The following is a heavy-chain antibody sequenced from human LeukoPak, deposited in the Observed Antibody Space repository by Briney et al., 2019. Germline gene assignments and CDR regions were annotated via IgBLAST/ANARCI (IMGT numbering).Heavy chain of an antibody. D-gene: IGHD3-3*01. CDR1: GFTFSSYA. CDR3: ARDYDFWSGYYSPARGYFGY. V-gene: IGHV3-23*01. J-gene: IGHJ4*02. Sequence: GGSLRLSCAASGFTFSSYAMSWVRQAPGKGLEWVSGISGSGGSTYHADSMKGRFTISRDNSKNTLYLQMDILRAEDTAVYYCARDYDFWSGYYSPARGYFGYWGQGTLDTVSS. CDR2: ISGSGGST.